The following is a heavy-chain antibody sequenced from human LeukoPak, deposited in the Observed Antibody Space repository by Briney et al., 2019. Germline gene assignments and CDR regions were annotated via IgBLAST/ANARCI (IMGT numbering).Heavy chain of an antibody. J-gene: IGHJ4*02. D-gene: IGHD1-1*01. V-gene: IGHV4-59*01. Sequence: SETLSLTCTVSGGSISSYYWSWIRQPPGKGLEWIGYIYYSGSTNYNPSLKSRVTISVDTSKNQFSLKLSSVTAADTAVYYCARGGYWNPDLSFDYWGQGTLVTVSS. CDR1: GGSISSYY. CDR2: IYYSGST. CDR3: ARGGYWNPDLSFDY.